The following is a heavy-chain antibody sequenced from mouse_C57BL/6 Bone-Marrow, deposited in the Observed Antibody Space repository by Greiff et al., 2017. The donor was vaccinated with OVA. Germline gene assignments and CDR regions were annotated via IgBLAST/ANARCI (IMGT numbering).Heavy chain of an antibody. CDR3: ARGRMVRWYCGG. CDR2: IYPRSGNT. J-gene: IGHJ1*03. D-gene: IGHD2-3*01. CDR1: GYTFTSYG. V-gene: IGHV1-81*01. Sequence: VQLQQSGAELARPGASVKLSCKASGYTFTSYGISWVKQRTGQGLEWIGEIYPRSGNTYYNEKFKGKATLTADKSSSTAYMELRSLTSDDSAVYFYARGRMVRWYCGGWGTGTTVTASS.